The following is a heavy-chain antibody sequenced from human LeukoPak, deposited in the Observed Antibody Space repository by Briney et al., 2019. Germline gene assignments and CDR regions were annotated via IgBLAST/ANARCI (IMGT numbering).Heavy chain of an antibody. V-gene: IGHV3-20*04. J-gene: IGHJ6*03. CDR3: ARTILTDFYYYYSMDV. D-gene: IGHD3-9*01. CDR2: INWNGDST. CDR1: GFTFDDYG. Sequence: GRSLRLSCAASGFTFDDYGMSWVRQAPGKGLEWVSGINWNGDSTGYADSVKGRFTISRDNAKNSLYLQMNSLRAEDTALYYCARTILTDFYYYYSMDVWGKGTTVTVSS.